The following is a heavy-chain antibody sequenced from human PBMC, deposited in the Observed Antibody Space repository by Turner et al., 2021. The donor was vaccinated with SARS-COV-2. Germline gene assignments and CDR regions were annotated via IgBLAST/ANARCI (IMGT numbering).Heavy chain of an antibody. CDR2: INPNSGGT. CDR3: AVLEMATITDAFDI. J-gene: IGHJ3*02. V-gene: IGHV1-2*02. Sequence: QVQLVQSGADVKKPVSSVKVSCKVSGYTFTGYYMHWVRQAPGQGLEWMGWINPNSGGTNYAQKFQGRVTMTRDTSISTAYMELSRLRSDDTAVYYCAVLEMATITDAFDIWGQGTMVTVSS. CDR1: GYTFTGYY. D-gene: IGHD5-12*01.